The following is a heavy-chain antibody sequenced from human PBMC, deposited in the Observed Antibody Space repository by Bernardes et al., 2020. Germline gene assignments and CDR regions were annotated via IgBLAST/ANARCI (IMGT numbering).Heavy chain of an antibody. D-gene: IGHD6-13*01. CDR1: GGSFSGYY. V-gene: IGHV4-34*01. Sequence: SETLSLTCAVYGGSFSGYYCNWIRQPPWKWLEWIGAINHSGSTNYNPSFKSRVTISVDTSKNQFSLKLSSVTAADTAVYYCARRIPYSSSWFGYWGQGTLVTVSS. CDR2: INHSGST. J-gene: IGHJ5*01. CDR3: ARRIPYSSSWFGY.